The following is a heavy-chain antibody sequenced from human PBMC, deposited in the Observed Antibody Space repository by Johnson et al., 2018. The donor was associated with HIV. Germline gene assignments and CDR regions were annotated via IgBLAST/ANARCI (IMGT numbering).Heavy chain of an antibody. Sequence: VQLVEFGGGLVQPGGSLRLSCAASGFTFSSYWMHWVRQAPGKGLVWVSRINSDGSNTKYADSVKGRFTISRDNAKNTLYLQMNSLRAEDTAVYYCAREGTYYYDNSGYNDAFDVWGQGTMVTVSS. V-gene: IGHV3-74*03. D-gene: IGHD3-22*01. CDR2: INSDGSNT. CDR1: GFTFSSYW. CDR3: AREGTYYYDNSGYNDAFDV. J-gene: IGHJ3*01.